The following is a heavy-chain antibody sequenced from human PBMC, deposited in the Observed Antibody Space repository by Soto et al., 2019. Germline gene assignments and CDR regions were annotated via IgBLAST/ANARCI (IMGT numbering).Heavy chain of an antibody. CDR1: GGSISGYY. Sequence: ETLSLTCTVYGGSISGYYWSWIRQPPGKGLEWIGEINYSGSTNYNPSLKSRVTISVDTSKNQFSLKLLSLAAADTAVVYCSMQPLDANGSGYWCFDSWGQGTLVTVSS. CDR3: SMQPLDANGSGYWCFDS. J-gene: IGHJ4*02. V-gene: IGHV4-59*08. CDR2: INYSGST. D-gene: IGHD2-8*02.